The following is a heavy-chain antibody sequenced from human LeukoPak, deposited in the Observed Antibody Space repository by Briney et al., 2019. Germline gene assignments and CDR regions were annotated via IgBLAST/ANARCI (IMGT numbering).Heavy chain of an antibody. J-gene: IGHJ4*02. CDR1: GFTFSSHS. CDR2: IGSDNKP. CDR3: AADQRYAFDY. D-gene: IGHD3-9*01. Sequence: GGSLRLSCAASGFTFSSHSMNGVRQAPGQGLEWVSSIGSDNKPHYSEPVKGRFAISRDDGKNTLYLHKNSLRDDDTAVYYCAADQRYAFDYWGQGILVTVSS. V-gene: IGHV3-21*06.